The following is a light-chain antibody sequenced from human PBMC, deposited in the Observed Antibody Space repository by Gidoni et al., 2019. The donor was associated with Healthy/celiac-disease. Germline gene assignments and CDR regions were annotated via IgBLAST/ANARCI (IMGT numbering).Light chain of an antibody. V-gene: IGLV1-40*01. Sequence: QSVLTQPPSVPGAPGQRVTIPCTGSSSNIGAGYDVHWYQQLPGTAPKLLIYGNSNRPSGVPDRFSGSKSGTSASLAITGLQAEDEADYCCQSYDSSLSGVVFGGGTKLTVL. CDR2: GNS. CDR1: SSNIGAGYD. J-gene: IGLJ2*01. CDR3: QSYDSSLSGVV.